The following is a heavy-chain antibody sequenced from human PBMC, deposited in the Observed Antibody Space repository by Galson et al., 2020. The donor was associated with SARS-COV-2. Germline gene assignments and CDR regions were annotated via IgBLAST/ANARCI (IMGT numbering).Heavy chain of an antibody. J-gene: IGHJ5*02. CDR3: ARDRGGGSGSYYLNWFDP. Sequence: ASVKVSCKASGYTFTNYIITWVRQAPGEGLEWMGWISGSNGDTNYAQKLQGRVTMTTDTSTSTAYMELRSLTSDDTAIYYCARDRGGGSGSYYLNWFDPWGQGTLVTVSS. CDR2: ISGSNGDT. CDR1: GYTFTNYI. V-gene: IGHV1-18*01. D-gene: IGHD3-10*01.